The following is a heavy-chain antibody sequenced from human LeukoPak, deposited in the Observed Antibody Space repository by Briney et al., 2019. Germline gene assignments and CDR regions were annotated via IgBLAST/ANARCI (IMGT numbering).Heavy chain of an antibody. D-gene: IGHD5-18*01. CDR2: ISSSGSTI. Sequence: GGFLGLSCAASGFTFSDYYMSWIRQAPGKGLEWVSYISSSGSTIYYADSVKGRFTISRDNAKNSLYLQMNSLRAEDTAVYYCARAVYSYGLIDYWGQGTLVTVSS. V-gene: IGHV3-11*04. CDR3: ARAVYSYGLIDY. CDR1: GFTFSDYY. J-gene: IGHJ4*02.